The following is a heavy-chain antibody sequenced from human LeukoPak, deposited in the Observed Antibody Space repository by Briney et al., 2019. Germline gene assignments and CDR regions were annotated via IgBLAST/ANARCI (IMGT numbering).Heavy chain of an antibody. D-gene: IGHD4-23*01. CDR3: AKFGDYGGISVRYFDL. J-gene: IGHJ2*01. V-gene: IGHV3-23*01. CDR2: ISGSGGST. CDR1: GFTFSSYA. Sequence: GGSLRLSCAASGFTFSSYAMSSVRQPPGKGLEWVSAISGSGGSTYYADSVKGRFTISRDNSKNTLYLQMNSLRAEDTAVYYCAKFGDYGGISVRYFDLWGRGTLVTVSS.